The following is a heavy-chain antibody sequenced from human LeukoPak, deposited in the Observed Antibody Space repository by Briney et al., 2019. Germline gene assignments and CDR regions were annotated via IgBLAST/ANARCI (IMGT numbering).Heavy chain of an antibody. CDR1: GGSFSGYY. CDR3: ARGRGTLGLYYFDY. V-gene: IGHV4-34*01. J-gene: IGHJ4*02. D-gene: IGHD3-16*01. CDR2: INHSGST. Sequence: SETLSLTCAVYGGSFSGYYWSWIRQPPGKGLEWIGEINHSGSTNYNPSLKSRVTISVDTSKNQFSLKLSSVTAADTAVYYCARGRGTLGLYYFDYWGQGTLVTVSS.